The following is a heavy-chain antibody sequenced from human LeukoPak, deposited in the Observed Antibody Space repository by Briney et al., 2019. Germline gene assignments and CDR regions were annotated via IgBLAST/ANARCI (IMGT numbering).Heavy chain of an antibody. V-gene: IGHV3-23*01. Sequence: QPGGSLRLSCAASGFTFSSYAMSWVRQAPGKGLEWVSAISTSGGSTYYADAVKGRFTISRDNSKNTVYLQMNSLRAEDTAVYYCAKRRTTVVTLDSWGQGALVTVSS. J-gene: IGHJ4*02. CDR1: GFTFSSYA. CDR3: AKRRTTVVTLDS. CDR2: ISTSGGST. D-gene: IGHD4-23*01.